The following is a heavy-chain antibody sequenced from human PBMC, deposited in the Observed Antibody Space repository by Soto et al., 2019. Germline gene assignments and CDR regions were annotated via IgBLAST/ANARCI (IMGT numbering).Heavy chain of an antibody. V-gene: IGHV3-23*01. CDR1: GFTFSSYA. J-gene: IGHJ5*02. CDR2: ISGSGGST. D-gene: IGHD3-10*01. Sequence: GGSLRLSCAASGFTFSSYAMSWVRQAPGKGLEWVSAISGSGGSTYYADSVKGRFTISRDNSKNTLYLQMNSLRAEDTSVYYCAKDPLSTLYGSGSYYNGGGNWFDPWGQGTLVTVSS. CDR3: AKDPLSTLYGSGSYYNGGGNWFDP.